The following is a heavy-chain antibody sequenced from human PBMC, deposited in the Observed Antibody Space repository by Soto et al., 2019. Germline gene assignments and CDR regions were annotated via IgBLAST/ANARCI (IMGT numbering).Heavy chain of an antibody. Sequence: QVQLVQSGAEVKKPGSSVKVSCKASGGTFSSYAISWVRQAPGQGLEWMGGIIPIFGTANYAQQFQGRVTITADESTSTAYVVLSSLRSEDTAVYYCARDRITIFGVATYGMDVWGQGTTVTFSS. D-gene: IGHD3-3*01. V-gene: IGHV1-69*12. CDR3: ARDRITIFGVATYGMDV. CDR2: IIPIFGTA. CDR1: GGTFSSYA. J-gene: IGHJ6*02.